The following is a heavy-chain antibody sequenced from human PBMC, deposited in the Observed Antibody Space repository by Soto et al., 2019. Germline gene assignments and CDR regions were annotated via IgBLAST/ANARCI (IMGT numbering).Heavy chain of an antibody. CDR2: ISSSGSTI. D-gene: IGHD3-3*01. CDR1: GFTFSSYE. J-gene: IGHJ6*02. V-gene: IGHV3-48*03. Sequence: GGSLRLSCAASGFTFSSYEMNWVRQAPGKGLEWVSYISSSGSTIYYADSVKGRFTISRDNAKNSLYLQMNSLRAEDTAVYYCARDHRGTIFGVVMHYYYYYGMDVWGQGTTVTVSS. CDR3: ARDHRGTIFGVVMHYYYYYGMDV.